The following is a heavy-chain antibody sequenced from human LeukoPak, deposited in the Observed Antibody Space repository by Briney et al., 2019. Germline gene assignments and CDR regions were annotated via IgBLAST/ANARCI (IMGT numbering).Heavy chain of an antibody. CDR3: ARDALKGTPTDY. CDR1: GYTFTGYY. D-gene: IGHD1-1*01. Sequence: ASVKVSCKASGYTFTGYYMHWVRQAPGQGLEWMGWINPNSGGTNYAQKFQGRVTMTRDTSISTAYMELSRLRSDDTAVYYCARDALKGTPTDYWGQGTLVTVSS. CDR2: INPNSGGT. V-gene: IGHV1-2*02. J-gene: IGHJ4*02.